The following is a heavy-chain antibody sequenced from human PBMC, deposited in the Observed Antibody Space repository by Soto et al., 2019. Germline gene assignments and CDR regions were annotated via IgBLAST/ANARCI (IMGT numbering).Heavy chain of an antibody. CDR2: IYYSGST. CDR3: AIQPAGGGYDSFDY. D-gene: IGHD5-12*01. J-gene: IGHJ4*02. Sequence: QVQLQESGPGLVKPSETLSLTCTVSGGSISSYYWSWIRQPPGKGLEWIGYIYYSGSTNYDPSLKSRVTISVDTSKNQFSLKLSSVTAADTAVYYCAIQPAGGGYDSFDYWGQGTLVTVSS. CDR1: GGSISSYY. V-gene: IGHV4-59*01.